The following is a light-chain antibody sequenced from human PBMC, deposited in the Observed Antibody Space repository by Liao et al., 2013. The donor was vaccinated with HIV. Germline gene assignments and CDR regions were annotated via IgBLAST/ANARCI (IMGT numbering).Light chain of an antibody. CDR2: QDT. CDR3: QTWDTGTGV. J-gene: IGLJ1*01. CDR1: NIGNKG. Sequence: SYELTQPPSVSVAPGKTARITCGGNNIGNKGVHWYQQKPGQSPVLVIYQDTKRPSGIPERFSGSNSGNTATLTISGTQAMDEADYYCQTWDTGTGVFGTGTKVTV. V-gene: IGLV3-21*01.